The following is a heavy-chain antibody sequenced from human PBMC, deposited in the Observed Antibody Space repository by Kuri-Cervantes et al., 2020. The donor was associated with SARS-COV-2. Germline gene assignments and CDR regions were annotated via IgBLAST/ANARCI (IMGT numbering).Heavy chain of an antibody. CDR2: IGTSGDT. Sequence: GESLKISCAASGFTFSVYDMHWVRQATGKGLEWVSAIGTSGDTYYPGSVKGRFTTSRENAKNSLYLQMNSLRAEDTAVYYCARATSRWEAGDAFDIWGQGTMVTVSS. CDR3: ARATSRWEAGDAFDI. CDR1: GFTFSVYD. V-gene: IGHV3-13*01. D-gene: IGHD1-26*01. J-gene: IGHJ3*02.